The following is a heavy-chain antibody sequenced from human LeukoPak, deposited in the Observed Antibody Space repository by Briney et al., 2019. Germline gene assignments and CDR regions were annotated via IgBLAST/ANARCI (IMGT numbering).Heavy chain of an antibody. CDR3: AREVVAGDDAFDI. D-gene: IGHD2-15*01. CDR1: GDSVSRNSAA. V-gene: IGHV6-1*01. Sequence: SQTLSLTCAISGDSVSRNSAAWNWIRQSPSRGLEWLGRTYYRSKWYNDYALSVESRITINPDTSKNQVSLQLNSVTPEDTAVCYCAREVVAGDDAFDIWGQGTMVTVSS. J-gene: IGHJ3*02. CDR2: TYYRSKWYN.